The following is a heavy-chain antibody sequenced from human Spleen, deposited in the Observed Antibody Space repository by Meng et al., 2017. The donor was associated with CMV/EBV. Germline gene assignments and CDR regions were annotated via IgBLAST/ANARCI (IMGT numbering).Heavy chain of an antibody. V-gene: IGHV3-74*01. D-gene: IGHD6-13*01. Sequence: GITFSSTWMYWVRQAPGKGLVWVSGSNGDGSRTSDEDSVKGRFTISRDNAKKTLYLEMNSLRAEDTAVYYCASGRGIASRPGVLGYWGQGTLVTVSS. CDR3: ASGRGIASRPGVLGY. CDR1: GITFSSTW. J-gene: IGHJ4*02. CDR2: SNGDGSRT.